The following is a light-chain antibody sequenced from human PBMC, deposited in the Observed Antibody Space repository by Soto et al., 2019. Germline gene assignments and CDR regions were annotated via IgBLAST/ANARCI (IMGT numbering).Light chain of an antibody. Sequence: EIVLTQSPGTLSLSPGERATLSCRASQSVSSSYLAWYQQKPGQAPRLLIYGASTRATGIPATFSGSGSGTEFTLTISSLQSEDFAVYYCQQYNSWPETFGQGTKVDI. CDR1: QSVSSSY. CDR2: GAS. J-gene: IGKJ1*01. CDR3: QQYNSWPET. V-gene: IGKV3-15*01.